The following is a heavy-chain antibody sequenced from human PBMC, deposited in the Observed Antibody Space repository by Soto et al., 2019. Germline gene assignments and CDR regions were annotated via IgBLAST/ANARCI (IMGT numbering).Heavy chain of an antibody. CDR3: ARAELERGEVGYFGMDV. CDR2: ISSYNSNNGDT. V-gene: IGHV1-18*04. J-gene: IGHJ6*02. CDR1: GYTFSNCA. D-gene: IGHD1-1*01. Sequence: QVQLVQSGAELKKPGASVKVSCKTSGYTFSNCAISWVRQAPGQGLEWRGWISSYNSNNGDTKSAQMLQGRVTMTIDTSATAAYMELRSLRSDDTAVYYCARAELERGEVGYFGMDVWGQGTTVTVSS.